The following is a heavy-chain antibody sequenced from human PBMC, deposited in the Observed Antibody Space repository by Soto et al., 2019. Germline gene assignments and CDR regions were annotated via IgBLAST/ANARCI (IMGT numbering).Heavy chain of an antibody. CDR2: IYHSGAT. CDR1: GESIDTAGYY. J-gene: IGHJ4*02. V-gene: IGHV4-31*03. Sequence: QVQLQESGPRRVRPSQTLSLTCTVSGESIDTAGYYWTWIRQRPGRGLEWLGFIYHSGATYYSSSMKSRLSISIDRSQNQFSLKVTSVTAADTAVYFCSRGDYWGQGMLVTVSS. CDR3: SRGDY.